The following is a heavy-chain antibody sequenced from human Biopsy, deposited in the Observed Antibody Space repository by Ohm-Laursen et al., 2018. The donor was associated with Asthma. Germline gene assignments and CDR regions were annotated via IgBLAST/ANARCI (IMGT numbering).Heavy chain of an antibody. CDR1: GGSFSSNY. CDR3: ARAQSTSDSDWFDS. Sequence: TLSLTCAVSGGSFSSNYWSWIRQTPGKGLEWIGYSFHSGSTYYKSSLKSRVSILVDTSKNQLSLRLSSVTAADTAVYYCARAQSTSDSDWFDSWSQGTLVTVSS. V-gene: IGHV4-31*11. D-gene: IGHD1-1*01. CDR2: SFHSGST. J-gene: IGHJ5*01.